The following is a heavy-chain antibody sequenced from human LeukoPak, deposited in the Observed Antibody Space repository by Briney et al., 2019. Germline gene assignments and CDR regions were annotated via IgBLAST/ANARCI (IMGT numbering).Heavy chain of an antibody. CDR3: ARGIVGATPFDY. V-gene: IGHV4-61*02. CDR1: GGSISSGSYY. Sequence: SETLSLTCTVSGGSISSGSYYWSWIRQPAGKGLEWIGRIYTSGSTNYNPSLKSRVTISVDTSKNQFSLKLSSVTAADTAVYYCARGIVGATPFDYWGQGTLVTVSS. D-gene: IGHD1-26*01. CDR2: IYTSGST. J-gene: IGHJ4*02.